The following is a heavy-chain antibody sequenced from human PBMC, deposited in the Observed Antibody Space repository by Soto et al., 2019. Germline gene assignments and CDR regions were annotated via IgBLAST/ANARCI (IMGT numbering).Heavy chain of an antibody. V-gene: IGHV1-18*01. D-gene: IGHD6-19*01. CDR1: GYTFTSYG. CDR3: ARDWVGIAVAGTLFYYYGMDV. CDR2: ISAYNGNT. J-gene: IGHJ6*02. Sequence: GESLKISCKGSGYTFTSYGISWVRQAPGQGLEWMGWISAYNGNTNYAQKLQGRVTMTTDTSTSTAYMELRSLRSDDTAVYYCARDWVGIAVAGTLFYYYGMDVWGQGTTVTVSS.